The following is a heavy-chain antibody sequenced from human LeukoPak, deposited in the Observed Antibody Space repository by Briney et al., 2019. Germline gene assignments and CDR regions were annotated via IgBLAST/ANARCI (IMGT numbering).Heavy chain of an antibody. CDR1: GFTFTSYA. Sequence: PGGSLRLSCAASGFTFTSYAMTWVRRAPGKGLEWVSSIDAGGGDTYHSDSVKGRFTTSRDNSMNTLYLQMNSLRADDTAVYYCGRPTKYWLVRGNGVDVWGQGTTVTVSS. J-gene: IGHJ6*02. D-gene: IGHD6-19*01. CDR2: IDAGGGDT. CDR3: GRPTKYWLVRGNGVDV. V-gene: IGHV3-23*01.